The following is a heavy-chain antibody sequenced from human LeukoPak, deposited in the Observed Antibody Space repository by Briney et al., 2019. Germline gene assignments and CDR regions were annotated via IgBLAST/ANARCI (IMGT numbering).Heavy chain of an antibody. CDR1: GYTFTGYY. Sequence: ASVKVSCKASGYTFTGYYMHWVRQAPGQELEWMGWINPNSGGTNYAQKFQGRVTMTRDTSISTAYMELSRLRSDDTAVYYCARDLFSGSYHPFDYWGQGTLVTVSS. CDR3: ARDLFSGSYHPFDY. J-gene: IGHJ4*02. D-gene: IGHD1-26*01. CDR2: INPNSGGT. V-gene: IGHV1-2*02.